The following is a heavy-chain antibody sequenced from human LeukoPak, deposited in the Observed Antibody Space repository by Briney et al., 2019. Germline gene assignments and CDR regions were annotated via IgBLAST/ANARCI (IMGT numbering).Heavy chain of an antibody. Sequence: SETLSLTCTVSGGSISPHYWTWIRQTPGKGLEWIGYVYYNGLTSYNASLRSRLILSVDTARNQVSLKLTSVTAADTAVYYCTRERSMVTFDYWGQGTLVTVSS. D-gene: IGHD4-17*01. V-gene: IGHV4-59*11. J-gene: IGHJ4*02. CDR2: VYYNGLT. CDR1: GGSISPHY. CDR3: TRERSMVTFDY.